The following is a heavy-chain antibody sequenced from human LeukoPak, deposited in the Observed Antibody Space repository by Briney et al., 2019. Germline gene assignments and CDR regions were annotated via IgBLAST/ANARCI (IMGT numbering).Heavy chain of an antibody. CDR2: ISGSM. V-gene: IGHV4-59*11. J-gene: IGHJ6*03. D-gene: IGHD3/OR15-3a*01. CDR1: GASISSHY. CDR3: ARVLAIFGLDTTDFYMDV. Sequence: SETLSLTCAVSGASISSHYWSWIRQPPGKGLEWIGCISGSMSDNPSLKSRVAVPVDPSHNQVSLCLPSVTAADTAVYYCARVLAIFGLDTTDFYMDVWRKGTTATVSS.